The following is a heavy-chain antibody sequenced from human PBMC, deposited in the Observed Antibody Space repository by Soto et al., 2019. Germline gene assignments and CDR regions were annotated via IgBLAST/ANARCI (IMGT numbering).Heavy chain of an antibody. Sequence: EVQLLESGGGLVQPGGSLRLSCAASGFTFSSYAMSWVRQAPGKGLEWVSAISGSGGSTYYADSVKGRFTISRDNSKNTLYLQMHSLRAEDTAVYYCAKGRGDYYGSGRYYSDYYGMDVWGQGTTVTVSS. CDR1: GFTFSSYA. CDR3: AKGRGDYYGSGRYYSDYYGMDV. V-gene: IGHV3-23*01. J-gene: IGHJ6*02. CDR2: ISGSGGST. D-gene: IGHD3-10*01.